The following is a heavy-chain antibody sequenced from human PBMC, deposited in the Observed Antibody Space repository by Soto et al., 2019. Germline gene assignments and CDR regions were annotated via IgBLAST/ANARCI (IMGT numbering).Heavy chain of an antibody. Sequence: QVQLQQSGPVLVKPSQTLSLTCAISGDSVSSNSAAWNWIRQSPSRGLEWLGRTYYRSKWYNDYAVSVKSRITINPDTAKNQFSLQLTSVTAGDTAVYYCARVRAAPYGMDVWGQGTTVIVSS. CDR3: ARVRAAPYGMDV. D-gene: IGHD3-10*01. J-gene: IGHJ6*02. CDR2: TYYRSKWYN. CDR1: GDSVSSNSAA. V-gene: IGHV6-1*01.